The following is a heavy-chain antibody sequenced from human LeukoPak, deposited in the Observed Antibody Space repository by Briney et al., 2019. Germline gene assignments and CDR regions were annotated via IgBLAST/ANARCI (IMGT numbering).Heavy chain of an antibody. CDR1: GFTFSSYS. CDR3: ARGRDSSGYSPLHYYYYMDV. D-gene: IGHD3-22*01. V-gene: IGHV3-21*01. CDR2: ISSSSSYI. Sequence: PGGSLRLSCAASGFTFSSYSMKWVRQAPGKGLEWVSSISSSSSYIYYADSVKGRFTISRDNAKNSLYLQMNSLRAEDTAVYYCARGRDSSGYSPLHYYYYMDVWGKGTTVTVSS. J-gene: IGHJ6*03.